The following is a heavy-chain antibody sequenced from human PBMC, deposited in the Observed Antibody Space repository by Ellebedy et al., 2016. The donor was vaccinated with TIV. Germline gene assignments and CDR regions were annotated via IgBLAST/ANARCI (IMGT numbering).Heavy chain of an antibody. CDR2: MTPNSGNT. J-gene: IGHJ6*03. D-gene: IGHD3-10*01. CDR1: GYIFTSYD. V-gene: IGHV1-8*01. Sequence: ASVKVSXXASGYIFTSYDISWVRQAAGQGLEWMGWMTPNSGNTAYAQKFQGRLTMTGNTSIGTAYMELSSLRSEDTAVYYCARVDTTVRERYYMDVWGKGTTVTVPS. CDR3: ARVDTTVRERYYMDV.